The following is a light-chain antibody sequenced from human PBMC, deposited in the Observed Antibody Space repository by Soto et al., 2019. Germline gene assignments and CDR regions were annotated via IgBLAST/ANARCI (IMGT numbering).Light chain of an antibody. V-gene: IGLV2-8*01. CDR2: EVS. CDR1: SNDVGGYNY. J-gene: IGLJ1*01. Sequence: QSALTQPPSASGSPGQSVAISCTGTSNDVGGYNYVSWYQQHPGKAPKLIIYEVSKRPSDIPDRFSGSKSGNTASLAVSGLQAEDEADYYCSSYAATNNYVLGNGTKVTVL. CDR3: SSYAATNNYV.